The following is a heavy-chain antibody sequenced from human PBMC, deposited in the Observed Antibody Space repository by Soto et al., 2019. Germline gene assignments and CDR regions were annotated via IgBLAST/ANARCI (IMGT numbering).Heavy chain of an antibody. J-gene: IGHJ4*02. CDR2: INAGNGNSNT. CDR3: AGVFGLYSSGWYGY. CDR1: GYTFTNYA. V-gene: IGHV1-3*01. D-gene: IGHD6-19*01. Sequence: ASVKVSCKASGYTFTNYAIHCVRQAPGQGLEWMGWINAGNGNSNTKYSQKFQGRVTITTDTSASTAYIELSSLRSEDTAVYYCAGVFGLYSSGWYGYWGQRTLVTGSS.